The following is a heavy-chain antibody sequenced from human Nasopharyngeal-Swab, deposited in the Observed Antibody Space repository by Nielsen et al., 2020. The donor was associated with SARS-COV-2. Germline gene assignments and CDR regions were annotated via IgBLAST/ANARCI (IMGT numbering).Heavy chain of an antibody. CDR3: AKGIEAAGSRCLDY. CDR1: GFTSSSYG. Sequence: GGSLRLSCAASGFTSSSYGMHWVRQAPGKGLEGVAVIWYDGSNKYYADSVKGRFTISRDNSKNTLYLQMNSLRVEDTAVYYCAKGIEAAGSRCLDYWGQGTLVTVSS. V-gene: IGHV3-33*06. D-gene: IGHD6-13*01. CDR2: IWYDGSNK. J-gene: IGHJ4*02.